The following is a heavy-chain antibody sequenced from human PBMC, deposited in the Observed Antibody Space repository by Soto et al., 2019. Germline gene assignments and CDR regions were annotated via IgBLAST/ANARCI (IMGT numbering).Heavy chain of an antibody. CDR1: GASVSSGSYQ. CDR3: ARGALGGVHY. V-gene: IGHV4-61*01. CDR2: INHSGST. Sequence: SETLSLTCSVSGASVSSGSYQWSWIRQPPGKGLEWIGEINHSGSTNYNPSLKSRVTISVDTSKNQFSLKLSSVTAADTAVYYCARGALGGVHYWGQGTLVTVSS. D-gene: IGHD3-16*01. J-gene: IGHJ4*02.